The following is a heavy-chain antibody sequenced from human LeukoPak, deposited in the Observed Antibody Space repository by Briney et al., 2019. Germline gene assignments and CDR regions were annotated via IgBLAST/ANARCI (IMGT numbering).Heavy chain of an antibody. J-gene: IGHJ3*02. V-gene: IGHV4-4*07. D-gene: IGHD3-22*01. CDR3: ARASLYYESSGYYRNDAFDI. Sequence: SETLSLTCTVSGGSISSYYWSWIRQPAGKGLEWIGRIYTSGSTYYNPSLRSRVTISLDTSKNQFSLKLTSVTAADTAVYYCARASLYYESSGYYRNDAFDIWGQGTMVTVSS. CDR1: GGSISSYY. CDR2: IYTSGST.